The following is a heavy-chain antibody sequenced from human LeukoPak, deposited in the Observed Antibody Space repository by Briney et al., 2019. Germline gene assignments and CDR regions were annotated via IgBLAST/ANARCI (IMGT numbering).Heavy chain of an antibody. D-gene: IGHD6-19*01. CDR2: IWHDGSNK. V-gene: IGHV3-33*01. J-gene: IGHJ6*02. Sequence: PGRSLRLSCAASGFTFSSYGMHWVRQAPGKGLEWVAVIWHDGSNKYYAASVKGRFTISRDNSKNTLYLQMNSLRAEDTAVYYCARGRVTGTSYYYYYGMDVWGQGTTVTVSS. CDR3: ARGRVTGTSYYYYYGMDV. CDR1: GFTFSSYG.